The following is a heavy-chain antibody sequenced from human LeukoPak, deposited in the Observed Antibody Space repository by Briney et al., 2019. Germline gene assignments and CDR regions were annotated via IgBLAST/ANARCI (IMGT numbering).Heavy chain of an antibody. CDR1: GFTFSSYW. D-gene: IGHD3-22*01. J-gene: IGHJ4*02. V-gene: IGHV3-74*03. CDR2: INNDGSTT. Sequence: PGGSLRLSCAASGFTFSSYWMHWVRQAPGKGLVWVSCINNDGSTTTYADSVKGRFTVSRDSAQITLYLQMNSLRAEDTAVYYCTRASRRYESSTYSRGTVDYWGQGTLVGVSS. CDR3: TRASRRYESSTYSRGTVDY.